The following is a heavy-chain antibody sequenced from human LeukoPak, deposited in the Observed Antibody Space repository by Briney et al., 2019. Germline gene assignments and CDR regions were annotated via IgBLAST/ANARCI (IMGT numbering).Heavy chain of an antibody. V-gene: IGHV3-23*01. CDR3: AKVRYDFWSGSALYYFDY. D-gene: IGHD3-3*01. J-gene: IGHJ4*02. CDR1: GFTFSSYA. Sequence: GGSPRLSCAASGFTFSSYAMSWVRQAPGKGLEWVSAISGSGGSTYYADSVKGRFTISRDNSKNTLYLQMNSLRAEDTAVYYCAKVRYDFWSGSALYYFDYWGQGTLVTVSS. CDR2: ISGSGGST.